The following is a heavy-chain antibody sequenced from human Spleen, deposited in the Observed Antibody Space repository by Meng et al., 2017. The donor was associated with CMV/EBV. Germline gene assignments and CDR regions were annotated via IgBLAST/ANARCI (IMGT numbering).Heavy chain of an antibody. D-gene: IGHD3-3*01. V-gene: IGHV6-1*01. J-gene: IGHJ4*02. CDR1: GDSVSSNSAA. CDR2: TYYRSKWYN. CDR3: ARVQRDFWSGYLAI. Sequence: QVQPQQSGPGLVKPPQTLSLPCAISGDSVSSNSAAWNWIRQSPSRGLEWLGRTYYRSKWYNDYAVSVKSRITINPDTSKNQFSLQLNSVTPEDTAVYYCARVQRDFWSGYLAIWGQGTLVTVSS.